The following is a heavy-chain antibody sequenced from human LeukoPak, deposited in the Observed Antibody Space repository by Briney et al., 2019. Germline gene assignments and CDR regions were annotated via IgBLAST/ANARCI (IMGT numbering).Heavy chain of an antibody. CDR1: GGSFSSYY. J-gene: IGHJ3*02. Sequence: SETLSLTCTVSGGSFSSYYWSWIRQPPGKGLEWIGYIYYSGSTNYNPSLKSRVTISVDTSKNQFSLKLSSVTAADTAVYYCARDLGRDSSGYSYFGAFDIWGQGTMVTVSS. CDR3: ARDLGRDSSGYSYFGAFDI. V-gene: IGHV4-59*01. D-gene: IGHD3-22*01. CDR2: IYYSGST.